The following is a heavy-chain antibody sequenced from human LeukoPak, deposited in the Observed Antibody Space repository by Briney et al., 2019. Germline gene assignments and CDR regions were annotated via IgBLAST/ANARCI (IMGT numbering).Heavy chain of an antibody. CDR1: GFSFNSHS. Sequence: GGSLRLSCAASGFSFNSHSMNWVRQAPGQGLEWVSYISSGSGTIYYADSVKGRFTISRDNSKNTLHLQMDSLRAEDTAVYYCAKEGCTSTNCYCNYWGQGTLVTVSS. CDR2: ISSGSGTI. CDR3: AKEGCTSTNCYCNY. V-gene: IGHV3-48*01. J-gene: IGHJ4*02. D-gene: IGHD2-2*01.